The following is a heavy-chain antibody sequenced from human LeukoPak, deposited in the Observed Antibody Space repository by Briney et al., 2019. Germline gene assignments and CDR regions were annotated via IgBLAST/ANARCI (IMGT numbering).Heavy chain of an antibody. V-gene: IGHV3-11*01. CDR3: ARARVETMVRGYYYGMDV. Sequence: GGSPRLSCAASGFTFSDYYMSWIRQAPGKGLEWVSYISSSGSTIYYADSVKGRFTISRDNAKNSLYLQMNSLRAEDTAVYYCARARVETMVRGYYYGMDVWGQGTTVTVSS. CDR1: GFTFSDYY. CDR2: ISSSGSTI. D-gene: IGHD3-10*01. J-gene: IGHJ6*02.